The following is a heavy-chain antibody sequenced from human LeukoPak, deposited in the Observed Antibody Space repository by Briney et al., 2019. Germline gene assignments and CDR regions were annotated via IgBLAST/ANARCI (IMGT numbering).Heavy chain of an antibody. CDR3: ARDHLNYVVVVAATPVIDY. CDR1: GFTFSSYA. J-gene: IGHJ4*02. CDR2: ISGSGGST. V-gene: IGHV3-23*01. D-gene: IGHD2-15*01. Sequence: GGSLRLSCAASGFTFSSYAMSWVRQAPGKGLEWVSAISGSGGSTYYADSVKGRFAISRDNSKNTLYLQMNSLRAEDTAVYYCARDHLNYVVVVAATPVIDYWGQGTLVTVSS.